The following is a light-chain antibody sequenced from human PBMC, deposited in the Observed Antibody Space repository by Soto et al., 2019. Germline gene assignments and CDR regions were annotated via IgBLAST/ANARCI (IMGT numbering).Light chain of an antibody. J-gene: IGKJ1*01. CDR2: DAS. V-gene: IGKV1-33*01. CDR3: QQYDILPWT. Sequence: DIQMTQSPSSLSASVGDRVTITCQASQDIRKYLNWYQQRPGKAPKLLIYDASNLETGVPSRFSGSGSGTDYTFTISSLQSEDIATYYCQQYDILPWTFGQGTKVEIK. CDR1: QDIRKY.